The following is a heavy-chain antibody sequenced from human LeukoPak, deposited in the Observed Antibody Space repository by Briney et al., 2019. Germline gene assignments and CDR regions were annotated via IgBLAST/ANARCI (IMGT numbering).Heavy chain of an antibody. CDR3: AKTKGVGRGYSSTVDY. CDR1: GFTFSSYG. J-gene: IGHJ4*02. CDR2: ISYDGSNT. D-gene: IGHD5-18*01. Sequence: GGSLRLSCAASGFTFSSYGMPWVRQAPGKGLEWVAVISYDGSNTYYADSVKGRFTISRDNSKNTLYLQMNSLRAEDTAVYYCAKTKGVGRGYSSTVDYWGQGTLVTVSS. V-gene: IGHV3-30*18.